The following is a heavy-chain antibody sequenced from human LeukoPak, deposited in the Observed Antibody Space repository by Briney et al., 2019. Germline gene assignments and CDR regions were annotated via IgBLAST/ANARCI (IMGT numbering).Heavy chain of an antibody. Sequence: ASVKVSCKASGYTFTSYDINWVRQATGQGLEWMGWMNPNSGNTGYAQKFQGRVTMTRNTSISPAYMELSSLRSEDTAVYYCARGRRKASLVVTEYWFDPWGQGTLVTVSS. J-gene: IGHJ5*02. CDR1: GYTFTSYD. CDR3: ARGRRKASLVVTEYWFDP. D-gene: IGHD2-21*02. V-gene: IGHV1-8*01. CDR2: MNPNSGNT.